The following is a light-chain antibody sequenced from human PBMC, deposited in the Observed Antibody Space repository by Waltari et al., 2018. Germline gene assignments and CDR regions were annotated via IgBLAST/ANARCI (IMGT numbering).Light chain of an antibody. J-gene: IGLJ3*02. CDR2: GHN. V-gene: IGLV1-40*01. Sequence: QSVLTQPPSVSGAPGQSITIPFTGSSSNIGAGYDLPLYQHLPGTAPKLLIYGHNNRPSGVPDRFSGSKSGTSASLAITGLQAEDEADYYCQSYDSSVSAWVFGGGTKLTVV. CDR1: SSNIGAGYD. CDR3: QSYDSSVSAWV.